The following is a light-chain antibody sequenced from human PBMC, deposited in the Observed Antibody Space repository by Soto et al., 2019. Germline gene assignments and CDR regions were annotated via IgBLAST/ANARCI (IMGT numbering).Light chain of an antibody. CDR1: SSDVGGYNY. Sequence: QSVLTQPPSASGSPGQSVTISCTGTSSDVGGYNYVSWYQQHPGKAPKLIIYEVRERPSGVPDRFSGSKSGNTASLTVSGLQAEDEADYYCRSYAGSDKYVLGTGTRSPS. J-gene: IGLJ1*01. V-gene: IGLV2-8*01. CDR2: EVR. CDR3: RSYAGSDKYV.